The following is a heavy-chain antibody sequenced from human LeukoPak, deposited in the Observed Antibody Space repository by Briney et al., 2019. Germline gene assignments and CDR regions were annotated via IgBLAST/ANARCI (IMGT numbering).Heavy chain of an antibody. CDR1: GNSFTNYW. J-gene: IGHJ4*02. CDR2: IYPDDSDT. D-gene: IGHD6-19*01. Sequence: GESLKISCRASGNSFTNYWIGWVRQIPGKGLEWMGIIYPDDSDTRYSPSFQGQVTISVHKSISTAYLQWSSLKASDTAMYYCASLPRGSSGWNYFDYWGQGTLVTVSS. CDR3: ASLPRGSSGWNYFDY. V-gene: IGHV5-51*01.